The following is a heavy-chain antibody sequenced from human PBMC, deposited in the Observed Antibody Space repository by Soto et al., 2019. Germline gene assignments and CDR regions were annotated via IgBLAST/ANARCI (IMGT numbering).Heavy chain of an antibody. J-gene: IGHJ4*02. CDR3: ARGTYSSNFDY. CDR1: GGSISSGGYY. CDR2: IYYSGST. Sequence: SETLSLTCTVSGGSISSGGYYWSWIRQHPGKGLEWIGYIYYSGSTYYNPSLKSRVTISVDTSKNQFSLKLSSVTAADTAVYYCARGTYSSNFDYWGQGTLVTVS. V-gene: IGHV4-31*03. D-gene: IGHD6-13*01.